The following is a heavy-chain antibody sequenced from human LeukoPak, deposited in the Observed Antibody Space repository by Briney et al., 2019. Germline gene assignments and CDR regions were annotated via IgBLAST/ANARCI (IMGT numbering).Heavy chain of an antibody. CDR3: ARDMGTMIVVVNQFDY. CDR1: GFTFSSYG. Sequence: PGGSLRLSCAASGFTFSSYGMHWVRQAPGKGLEWVAVIWYDGSNKYYADSVKGRFIISRDNSKNTLYLQMNSLRAEDMAVYYCARDMGTMIVVVNQFDYWGQGTLVTVSS. J-gene: IGHJ4*02. D-gene: IGHD3-22*01. V-gene: IGHV3-33*01. CDR2: IWYDGSNK.